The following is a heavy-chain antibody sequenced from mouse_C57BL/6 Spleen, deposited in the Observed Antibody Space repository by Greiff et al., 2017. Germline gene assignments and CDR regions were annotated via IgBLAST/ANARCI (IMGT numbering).Heavy chain of an antibody. V-gene: IGHV1-69*01. CDR2: IDPSDSYT. Sequence: QVQLQQSGAELVMPGASVKLSCKASGYTFTSYWMHWVKQRPGQGLEWIGEIDPSDSYTNYNQKFKGKSTLTVDKSSSTAYMQLSSLTSEDSAVYYCAREATVVATRLHFDYWGQGTTLTVSS. CDR1: GYTFTSYW. D-gene: IGHD1-1*01. J-gene: IGHJ2*01. CDR3: AREATVVATRLHFDY.